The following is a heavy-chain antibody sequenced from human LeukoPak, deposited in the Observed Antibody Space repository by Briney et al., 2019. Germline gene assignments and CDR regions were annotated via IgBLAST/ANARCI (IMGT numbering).Heavy chain of an antibody. CDR1: GFTFSSYA. CDR3: ARGEDYFDY. Sequence: GGSLRLSCAASGFTFSSYAMHWVRQAPGKGLEWVAVISYDGSNKYYADSVKGRFTTSRDNSKNTLYLQMNSLRAEDTAVYYCARGEDYFDYWGQGTLVTVSS. CDR2: ISYDGSNK. V-gene: IGHV3-30*04. J-gene: IGHJ4*02.